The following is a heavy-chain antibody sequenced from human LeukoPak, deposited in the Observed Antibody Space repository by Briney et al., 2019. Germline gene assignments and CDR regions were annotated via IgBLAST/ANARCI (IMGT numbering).Heavy chain of an antibody. CDR3: ARDCSSTSCYGVNDY. CDR1: GFTFSSYS. D-gene: IGHD2-2*01. CDR2: ISSSSSYI. J-gene: IGHJ4*02. Sequence: GGSLRLSCAASGFTFSSYSMNWVRQAPGKGLEWVSSISSSSSYIYYADSVKGRFTISRDNAKNSLYLQMNSLRAEDTAVYYCARDCSSTSCYGVNDYWGQGTLVTVSS. V-gene: IGHV3-21*01.